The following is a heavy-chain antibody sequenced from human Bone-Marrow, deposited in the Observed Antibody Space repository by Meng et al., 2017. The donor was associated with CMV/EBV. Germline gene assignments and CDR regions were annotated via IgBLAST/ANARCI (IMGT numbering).Heavy chain of an antibody. D-gene: IGHD3-10*01. CDR1: GFTFGDYA. J-gene: IGHJ6*02. V-gene: IGHV3-49*04. Sequence: GGSLRLSCTASGFTFGDYAMSWVRQAPGKGLEWVGFIRSKAYGGTTEYAASVKGRFTISRDNAKNSLYLQMDSLRAEDTALYYCARAPRVRGVTSGMDVWGQGTTVTVSS. CDR2: IRSKAYGGTT. CDR3: ARAPRVRGVTSGMDV.